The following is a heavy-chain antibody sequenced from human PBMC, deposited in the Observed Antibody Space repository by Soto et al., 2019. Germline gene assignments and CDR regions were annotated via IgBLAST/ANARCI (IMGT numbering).Heavy chain of an antibody. CDR3: AREAAVEGMDV. D-gene: IGHD2-15*01. CDR1: GDSISSDGYY. V-gene: IGHV4-31*03. Sequence: QVQLQESGPGLVKPSQTLSLTCTVSGDSISSDGYYWSWIHQHPGKGLEWIGYIYHSGNTYYNPSLKSRVTIAADTSKNHVSLKVSSVTAADTAVYYCAREAAVEGMDVWGQGTTVTVS. CDR2: IYHSGNT. J-gene: IGHJ6*02.